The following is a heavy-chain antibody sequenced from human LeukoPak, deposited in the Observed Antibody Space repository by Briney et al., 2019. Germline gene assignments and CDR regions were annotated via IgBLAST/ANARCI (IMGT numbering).Heavy chain of an antibody. CDR3: AREGNGPLDSSWFDP. CDR1: GFTFSSYA. D-gene: IGHD3/OR15-3a*01. J-gene: IGHJ5*02. V-gene: IGHV3-30-3*01. Sequence: GGSLRLSCAASGFTFSSYAMHWVRQAPGKGLEWVAVISYDGSNKYYADSVKGRFTISRDNSKNTLYLQMNSLRAEDTAVYYCAREGNGPLDSSWFDPWGQGTLVTVSS. CDR2: ISYDGSNK.